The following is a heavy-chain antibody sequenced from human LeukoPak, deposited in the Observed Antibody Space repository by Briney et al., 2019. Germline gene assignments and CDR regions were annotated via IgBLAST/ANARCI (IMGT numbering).Heavy chain of an antibody. D-gene: IGHD1-1*01. Sequence: PSETLSLTCTVSGGSISSYYWSWIRQPPGKGLEWIGYIYYNGNTNYIPSLKSRVTISVDTSNNQFSLRLSSVTAADTALYYCARNGNWNYVDYWAQGTLVTVSS. CDR2: IYYNGNT. V-gene: IGHV4-59*08. CDR3: ARNGNWNYVDY. CDR1: GGSISSYY. J-gene: IGHJ4*02.